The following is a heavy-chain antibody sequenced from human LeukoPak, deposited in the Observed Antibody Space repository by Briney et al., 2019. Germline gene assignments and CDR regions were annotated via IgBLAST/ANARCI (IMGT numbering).Heavy chain of an antibody. CDR3: ARVNMVRGVIRGYFDY. D-gene: IGHD3-10*01. Sequence: GASVKVSCKASGYMFTGYYMHWVRQAPGQGLEWMGWIRAYNVNTHYAQKFQGRVTMTTDTSTSTAYMELRSLKSDDTAVYYCARVNMVRGVIRGYFDYWGQGTLVTVSS. CDR1: GYMFTGYY. CDR2: IRAYNVNT. J-gene: IGHJ4*02. V-gene: IGHV1-18*04.